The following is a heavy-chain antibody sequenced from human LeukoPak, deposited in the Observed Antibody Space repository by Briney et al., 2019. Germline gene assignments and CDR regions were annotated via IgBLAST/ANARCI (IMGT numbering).Heavy chain of an antibody. J-gene: IGHJ3*02. CDR1: RFTFSTYS. D-gene: IGHD3-16*01. CDR2: ISTSRSTT. V-gene: IGHV3-48*01. Sequence: GGSLRLSCAASRFTFSTYSMNWVRQAPGQGLEWVSYISTSRSTTYYADSVKGRFTISRDNAKNSLYLQMNSLRAEDTAVYYCARAGTFGAFDIWGQGTMVTVTS. CDR3: ARAGTFGAFDI.